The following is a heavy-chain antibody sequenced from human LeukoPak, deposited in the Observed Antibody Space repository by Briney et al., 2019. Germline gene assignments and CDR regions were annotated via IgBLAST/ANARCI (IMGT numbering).Heavy chain of an antibody. V-gene: IGHV3-30*02. Sequence: PGGSLRLSCAASGFTFSSYGMHWVRQAPGKGLEWVAFIRYDGSNKYYADSVKGRFTISRDNSKNTLYLQMNSLRAEDTAVYYCARPHDEYSSGWRPQDYWGQGTLVTVSS. CDR1: GFTFSSYG. J-gene: IGHJ4*02. CDR3: ARPHDEYSSGWRPQDY. D-gene: IGHD6-19*01. CDR2: IRYDGSNK.